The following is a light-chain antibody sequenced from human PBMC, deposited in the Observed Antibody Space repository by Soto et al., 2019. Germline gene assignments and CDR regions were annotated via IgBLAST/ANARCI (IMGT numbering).Light chain of an antibody. CDR2: DAS. J-gene: IGKJ4*01. CDR3: QQYENLPLT. V-gene: IGKV1-33*01. Sequence: DTQMTQSPSSLSASVGDRVTITCQASQDIKNYLNWYLQKPRKAPKLLIYDASNLERGVPSRFSGSGAGTEYSLTISSLQPEDNGTYYCQQYENLPLTCGGGTKVDIK. CDR1: QDIKNY.